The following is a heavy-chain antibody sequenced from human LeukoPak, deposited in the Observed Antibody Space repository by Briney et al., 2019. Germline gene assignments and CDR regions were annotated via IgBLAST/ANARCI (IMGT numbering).Heavy chain of an antibody. CDR2: IYSGGST. CDR3: AGDTRIYYDSSGYYLYYGMDV. V-gene: IGHV3-66*02. J-gene: IGHJ6*02. Sequence: GGSVRLSCAASGFTVSTNYMRWVRQAPGKGLEWVSVIYSGGSTYYADSVKGRFTISRDNSKNTLYLQMNSLRAEDTAVYYCAGDTRIYYDSSGYYLYYGMDVWGQGTTVTVSS. CDR1: GFTVSTNY. D-gene: IGHD3-22*01.